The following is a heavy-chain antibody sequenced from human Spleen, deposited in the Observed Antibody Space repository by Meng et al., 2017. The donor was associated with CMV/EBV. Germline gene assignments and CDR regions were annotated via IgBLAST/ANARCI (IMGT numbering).Heavy chain of an antibody. J-gene: IGHJ4*02. Sequence: GESLKISCAASGFTVSSNYMSWVRQAPGKGLEWVSVIYSGGSTYYADSVKGRFTISRDNSKNTLYLQMNSLRAEDTAVYYCTPLRSTLVALMDKYWGQGTLVTVSS. CDR1: GFTVSSNY. CDR2: IYSGGST. D-gene: IGHD2-15*01. V-gene: IGHV3-66*02. CDR3: TPLRSTLVALMDKY.